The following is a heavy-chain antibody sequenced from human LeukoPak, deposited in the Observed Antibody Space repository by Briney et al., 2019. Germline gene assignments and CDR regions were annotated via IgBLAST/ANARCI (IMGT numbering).Heavy chain of an antibody. Sequence: SETLSLTCAVYGGSFSGYYWSWIRQPPGKGLEWIGEINHSGSTNYNPSLKSRVTISVDTSKNQFSLKLSSVTAADTAVYYCARDIYSSGWFEEFDPWGQGTLVTVSS. J-gene: IGHJ5*02. V-gene: IGHV4-34*01. CDR2: INHSGST. D-gene: IGHD6-19*01. CDR1: GGSFSGYY. CDR3: ARDIYSSGWFEEFDP.